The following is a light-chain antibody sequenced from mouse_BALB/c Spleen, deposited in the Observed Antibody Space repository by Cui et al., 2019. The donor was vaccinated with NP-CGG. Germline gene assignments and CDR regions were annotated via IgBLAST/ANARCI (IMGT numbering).Light chain of an antibody. V-gene: IGLV1*01. Sequence: QAVVTQASALTTSPGETVTLTCRSSTGAVTTSNYANWVQEKPDHLFTGLIGGTDNRAPGVPARFSGSLIGDKPALTITGAQTEDEAIYFCALWYSNHWVFGGGTKLTVL. CDR1: TGAVTTSNY. J-gene: IGLJ1*01. CDR3: ALWYSNHWV. CDR2: GTD.